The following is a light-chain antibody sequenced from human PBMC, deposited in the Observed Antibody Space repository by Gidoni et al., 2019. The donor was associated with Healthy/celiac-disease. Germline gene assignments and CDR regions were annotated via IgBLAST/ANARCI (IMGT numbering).Light chain of an antibody. J-gene: IGLJ2*01. V-gene: IGLV2-14*01. Sequence: QSALTQPASVSGSPGQSITISCTGTSSDVGGYNYVSWYPQHPGKAPKLMIYEVSNRPSGVSNRFSGSKSGNTASLTISGLQAEDEADYYCSSYTSSSTPVFGGGTKLTV. CDR3: SSYTSSSTPV. CDR2: EVS. CDR1: SSDVGGYNY.